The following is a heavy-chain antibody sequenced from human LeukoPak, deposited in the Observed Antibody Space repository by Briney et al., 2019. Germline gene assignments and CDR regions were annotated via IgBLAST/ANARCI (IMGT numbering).Heavy chain of an antibody. D-gene: IGHD3-16*01. J-gene: IGHJ6*03. CDR1: GFTFRSYA. V-gene: IGHV3-23*01. CDR2: ITNSGGST. Sequence: PGGSLRLSCAASGFTFRSYAMSWVRQAPGKGLEWVSAITNSGGSTYYADSVKGGFTISRDNSKNTLYLQMNSLRAEDTAVYYCAKDGIIWGYYYYMDVWGKGTTVTISS. CDR3: AKDGIIWGYYYYMDV.